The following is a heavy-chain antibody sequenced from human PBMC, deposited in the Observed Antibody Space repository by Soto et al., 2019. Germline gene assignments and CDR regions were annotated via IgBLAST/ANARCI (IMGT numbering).Heavy chain of an antibody. V-gene: IGHV1-2*02. CDR1: GYPVTAYY. J-gene: IGHJ3*02. D-gene: IGHD3-3*01. CDR2: INPATGAA. Sequence: QLHLVQSGAVVKKPGASVTVSCSASGYPVTAYYMHWVRQAPGRGLEWMGGINPATGAAKYTQTFRGRGPMAGDTSTLTVFMEPGGLTSADTAVFYCARGGGVGVAGSAAFDMWGQGTLVTFSS. CDR3: ARGGGVGVAGSAAFDM.